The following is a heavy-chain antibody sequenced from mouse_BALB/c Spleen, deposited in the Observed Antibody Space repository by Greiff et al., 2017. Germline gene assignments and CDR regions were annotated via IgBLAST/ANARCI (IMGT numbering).Heavy chain of an antibody. J-gene: IGHJ2*01. CDR1: GFTFSSYT. D-gene: IGHD1-1*01. CDR3: AREGLLRGVFDY. Sequence: EVQRVESGGGLVQPGGSLKLSCAASGFTFSSYTMSWVRQTPEKRLEWVAYISNGGGSTYYPDTVKGRFTISRDNAKNTLYLQMSSLKSEDTAMYYCAREGLLRGVFDYWGQGTTLTVSS. CDR2: ISNGGGST. V-gene: IGHV5-12-2*01.